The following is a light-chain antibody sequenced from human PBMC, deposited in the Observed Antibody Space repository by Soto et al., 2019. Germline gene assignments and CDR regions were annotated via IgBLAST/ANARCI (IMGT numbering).Light chain of an antibody. Sequence: EIVMTQSPATLSVSPGERATLSCRASQSVSSDLAWYHQKPGQAPRLLIYSASTRATGIPARFSGSGSGTEFTLTIHSLQSEDFAVYYCQQYKNWPRTFGQGTKVEIK. CDR2: SAS. V-gene: IGKV3-15*01. J-gene: IGKJ1*01. CDR3: QQYKNWPRT. CDR1: QSVSSD.